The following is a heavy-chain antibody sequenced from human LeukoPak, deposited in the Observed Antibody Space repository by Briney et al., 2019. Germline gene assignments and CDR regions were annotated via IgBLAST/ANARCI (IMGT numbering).Heavy chain of an antibody. D-gene: IGHD3-9*01. CDR3: ARLDYDILTGSRLGELSLPARYYFDY. CDR1: GYTFTGYY. J-gene: IGHJ4*02. V-gene: IGHV1-2*02. CDR2: INPNSGGT. Sequence: ASVNVSYRASGYTFTGYYMHWVRQAPGQGLERMGWINPNSGGTNYAQKFQGRVNMTRDTSISTAYMELSRLRSDDTAVYYCARLDYDILTGSRLGELSLPARYYFDYWGQGTLVTVSS.